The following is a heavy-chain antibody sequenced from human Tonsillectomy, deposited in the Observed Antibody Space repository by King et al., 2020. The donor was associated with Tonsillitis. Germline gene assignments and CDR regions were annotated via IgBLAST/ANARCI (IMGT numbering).Heavy chain of an antibody. V-gene: IGHV4-59*01. CDR3: ARAYYDFLSGYYYYYGMDV. Sequence: VQLQESGPGLVKPSETLSLTCTVSGGSISSYYWSWIRQPPGKGLEWIGYIYYSGSTNYNPSLKSRVTISVDTSKNQFSLKLSSVTAADTAVYYCARAYYDFLSGYYYYYGMDVWGQGTTVTVSS. J-gene: IGHJ6*02. CDR2: IYYSGST. CDR1: GGSISSYY. D-gene: IGHD3-3*01.